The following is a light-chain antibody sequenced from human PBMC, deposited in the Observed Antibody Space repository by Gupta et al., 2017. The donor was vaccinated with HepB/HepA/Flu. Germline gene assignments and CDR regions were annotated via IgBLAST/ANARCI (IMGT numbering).Light chain of an antibody. J-gene: IGLJ3*02. CDR2: VGADGIVG. Sequence: QPVLTQPPSASASLGASVTLTCTLSSGSSNYKVDWYKQRPGAGPRFVMRVGADGIVGPKGDGIPDRFSVLGSGLNRYLTIKNVQGEDESDGHCAADHFSRSTYVWVFGGGTKLTVL. CDR1: SGSSNYK. V-gene: IGLV9-49*02. CDR3: AADHFSRSTYVWV.